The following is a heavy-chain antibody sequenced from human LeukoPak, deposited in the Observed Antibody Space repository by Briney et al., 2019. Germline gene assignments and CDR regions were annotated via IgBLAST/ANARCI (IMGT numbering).Heavy chain of an antibody. D-gene: IGHD4-17*01. CDR2: IYSGDDT. CDR1: GFSVITKY. CDR3: ARAGAYENWSNYYYMDV. Sequence: GGSLRLSCAATGFSVITKYMSWVRQAPGKGLECVSVIYSGDDTFYADSVKGRFTISRDDSENTLYLQMSSLGAEDTAVYFCARAGAYENWSNYYYMDVWGKGTMVTVS. J-gene: IGHJ6*03. V-gene: IGHV3-66*02.